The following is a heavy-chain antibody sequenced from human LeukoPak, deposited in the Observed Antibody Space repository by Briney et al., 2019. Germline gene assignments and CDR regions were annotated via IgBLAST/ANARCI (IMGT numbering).Heavy chain of an antibody. Sequence: PSDPLSLTCTVSGGSISSSNYYWGWIRQPPAKGLDWIGKIHHSGSTYYNPSLKSRVTISVDTSKNQFSLKLSSVTAADTAVYYCARPTREYSSSSYYFDYWGQGILVTVSS. CDR1: GGSISSSNYY. CDR3: ARPTREYSSSSYYFDY. CDR2: IHHSGST. J-gene: IGHJ4*02. D-gene: IGHD6-6*01. V-gene: IGHV4-39*01.